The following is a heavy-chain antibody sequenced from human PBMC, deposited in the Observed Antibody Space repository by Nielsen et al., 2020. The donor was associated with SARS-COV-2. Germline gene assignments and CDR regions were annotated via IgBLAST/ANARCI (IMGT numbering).Heavy chain of an antibody. CDR2: ISWNSGSI. J-gene: IGHJ3*02. V-gene: IGHV3-9*01. CDR1: GFTFDDYA. CDR3: AKDYSGSYYDAFDI. D-gene: IGHD3-10*01. Sequence: GGSLRLSCAASGFTFDDYAMHWVRQAPGKGLEWVSVISWNSGSIGYADSVKGRFTISRDNAKNSLYLQMNSLRAEDTALYYCAKDYSGSYYDAFDIWGQGTMVTVSS.